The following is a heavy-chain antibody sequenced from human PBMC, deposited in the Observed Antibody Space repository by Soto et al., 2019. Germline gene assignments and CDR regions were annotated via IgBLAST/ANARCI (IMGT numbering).Heavy chain of an antibody. CDR3: AREGPIAVATDAFDI. Sequence: ASVKVSCKASGYTFTGYYMHWVRQAPGQGLEWMGWINPNSGGTNYAQKFQGWVTMTRDTSISTAYMELSRLRSDDTAVYYCAREGPIAVATDAFDIWGQGTMVTVSS. D-gene: IGHD6-19*01. V-gene: IGHV1-2*04. J-gene: IGHJ3*02. CDR1: GYTFTGYY. CDR2: INPNSGGT.